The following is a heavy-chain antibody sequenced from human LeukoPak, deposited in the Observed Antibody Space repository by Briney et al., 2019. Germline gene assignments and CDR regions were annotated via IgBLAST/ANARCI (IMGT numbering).Heavy chain of an antibody. CDR3: ASLRFEGSGWYNEGYYYGMDV. Sequence: PSETLSLTCTVSGGSISSSSYYWGWIRQPPGKGLEWIGSIYYSGSTYYNPSLKSRVTISVDTSKNQFSLKLSSVTAADTAVYYCASLRFEGSGWYNEGYYYGMDVWGQGTTVTVSS. J-gene: IGHJ6*02. CDR2: IYYSGST. CDR1: GGSISSSSYY. D-gene: IGHD6-19*01. V-gene: IGHV4-39*07.